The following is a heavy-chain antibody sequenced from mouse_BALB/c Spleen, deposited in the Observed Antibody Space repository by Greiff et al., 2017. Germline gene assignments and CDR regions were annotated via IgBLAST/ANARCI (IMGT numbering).Heavy chain of an antibody. CDR1: GFTFSSYG. Sequence: EVKLMESGGDLVKPGGSLKLSCAASGFTFSSYGMSWVRQTPDKRLEWVATISSGGSYTYYPDSVQGRCTIARDNAKNTLYLQMSSLKSEDTAMYYCASEGDYGGLYAMDYWGQGTSVTVSS. J-gene: IGHJ4*01. V-gene: IGHV5-6*01. D-gene: IGHD2-4*01. CDR2: ISSGGSYT. CDR3: ASEGDYGGLYAMDY.